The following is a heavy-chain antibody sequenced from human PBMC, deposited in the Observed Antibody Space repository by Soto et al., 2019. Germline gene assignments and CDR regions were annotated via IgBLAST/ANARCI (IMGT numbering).Heavy chain of an antibody. Sequence: ASVKVSCKASGGTFSSYAISWVLQAPGQGLEWMGGIIPIFGTANYAQKFQGRVTITADKSTSTAYMELSSLRSEDTAVYYCARVERGYCSSTSCPENYFDYWXQGTLVTVSS. J-gene: IGHJ4*02. V-gene: IGHV1-69*06. CDR2: IIPIFGTA. CDR3: ARVERGYCSSTSCPENYFDY. D-gene: IGHD2-2*01. CDR1: GGTFSSYA.